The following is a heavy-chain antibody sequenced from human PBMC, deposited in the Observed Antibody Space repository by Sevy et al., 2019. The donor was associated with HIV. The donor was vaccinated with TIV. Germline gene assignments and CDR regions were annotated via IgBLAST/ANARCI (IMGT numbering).Heavy chain of an antibody. Sequence: GESLKISCVASGFTFTNYWISWVRQTPGKGLEWVATIKQDESERYYLDSVKGPFAISRDNGKKSVSLQMNGLSAEDTALYYCAVELGGYNWRPYYFDSWGQGTLVTVSS. J-gene: IGHJ4*02. CDR1: GFTFTNYW. CDR2: IKQDESER. V-gene: IGHV3-7*01. CDR3: AVELGGYNWRPYYFDS. D-gene: IGHD5-12*01.